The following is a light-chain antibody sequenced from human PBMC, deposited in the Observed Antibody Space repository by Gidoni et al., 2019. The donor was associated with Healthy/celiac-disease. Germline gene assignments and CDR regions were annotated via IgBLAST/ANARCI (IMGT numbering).Light chain of an antibody. Sequence: DIKMTQAPSSLSASVGDRVTITCRESQSISSYLNWYQQKPGKAPKLLIYAASSLQSGVPSRFSVSGSGTDFTLTIISLQPEDFATYYCQQSYSTPYTFGQGTKLEIK. CDR2: AAS. J-gene: IGKJ2*01. V-gene: IGKV1-39*01. CDR3: QQSYSTPYT. CDR1: QSISSY.